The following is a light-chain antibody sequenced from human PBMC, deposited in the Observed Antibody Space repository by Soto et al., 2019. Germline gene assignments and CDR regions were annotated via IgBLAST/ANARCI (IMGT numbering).Light chain of an antibody. Sequence: EIVLTQSPATLSLSPGERATLSCRASQSVSSYLAWYQQKPGQAPRLLIYDASNRATGIPARFSGSGSGTDFTLTISRLEHEDFEVYYCQQRSNWPPYTFGQGTKLEIK. V-gene: IGKV3-11*01. CDR1: QSVSSY. CDR3: QQRSNWPPYT. J-gene: IGKJ2*01. CDR2: DAS.